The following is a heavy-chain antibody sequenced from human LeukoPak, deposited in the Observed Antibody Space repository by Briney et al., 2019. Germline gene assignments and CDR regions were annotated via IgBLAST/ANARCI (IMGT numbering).Heavy chain of an antibody. CDR3: AKDYDSSGYYYVMYYFDY. J-gene: IGHJ4*02. D-gene: IGHD3-22*01. CDR2: IWYDGSNK. V-gene: IGHV3-30*02. Sequence: GGPLRLSCAASGFTFSSYGMHGLREAPGKALEWAAFIWYDGSNKYYADSVKGRFTISRDNSKNTLYLQMNSLRAEDTAVYYCAKDYDSSGYYYVMYYFDYWGQGTLVTVSS. CDR1: GFTFSSYG.